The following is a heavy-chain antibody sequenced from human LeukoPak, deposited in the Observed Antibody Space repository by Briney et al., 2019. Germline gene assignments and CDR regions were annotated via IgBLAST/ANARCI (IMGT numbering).Heavy chain of an antibody. Sequence: GGSLRLFCAASGFTLSRYSMNWVRQARGEGLEWVSSISISSNYIYYAASVKGRFTISRDNAKNSLYLQMNSLRAEDTAVYYCARGSRFGVVGRDAFDIWGQGTMVTVSS. CDR3: ARGSRFGVVGRDAFDI. V-gene: IGHV3-21*01. J-gene: IGHJ3*02. D-gene: IGHD3-3*01. CDR1: GFTLSRYS. CDR2: ISISSNYI.